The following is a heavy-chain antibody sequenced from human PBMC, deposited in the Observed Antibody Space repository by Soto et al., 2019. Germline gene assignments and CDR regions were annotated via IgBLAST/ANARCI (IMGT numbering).Heavy chain of an antibody. J-gene: IGHJ5*02. D-gene: IGHD6-19*01. CDR1: GYTFTSYD. CDR3: ARGRIIVAGGFYP. CDR2: MNPSTGNT. V-gene: IGHV1-8*01. Sequence: QVQLVQSGAEVKKPGASVKVSCKASGYTFTSYDIIWVRQATGQGLEWMGWMNPSTGNTDSAEKFQGRLTMTRNTSISTVYMELSSLSCDDTAVYYCARGRIIVAGGFYPWVQGTLVTVSS.